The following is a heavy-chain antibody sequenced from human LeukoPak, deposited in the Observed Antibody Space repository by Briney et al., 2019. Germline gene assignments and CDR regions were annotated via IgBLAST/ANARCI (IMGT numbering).Heavy chain of an antibody. D-gene: IGHD2/OR15-2a*01. V-gene: IGHV3-21*01. J-gene: IGHJ4*02. Sequence: PGGSLRLSCAASGFTFSSYSMNWVRQAPGKGLEWVSSISSSSSYIYYADSVKGRFTISRDNAKNSLYLQMNSLRAEDTAVYYCARDSRSRGRNDYWGQGTLVTVSS. CDR3: ARDSRSRGRNDY. CDR2: ISSSSSYI. CDR1: GFTFSSYS.